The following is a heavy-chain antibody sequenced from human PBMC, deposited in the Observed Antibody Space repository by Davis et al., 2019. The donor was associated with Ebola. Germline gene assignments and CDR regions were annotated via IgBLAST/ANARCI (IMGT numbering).Heavy chain of an antibody. CDR2: IRKDGTNK. D-gene: IGHD3-9*01. V-gene: IGHV3-11*01. J-gene: IGHJ5*01. Sequence: PGGSLRLSCSASGFIFSDYYMGWMRQAPGKGLEWVSYIRKDGTNKYYADSVKGRFTISRDNAKNSLYLRMNSLRAEDTAFYHCARVNAMTGYSRFDSWGQGTLVTVSS. CDR1: GFIFSDYY. CDR3: ARVNAMTGYSRFDS.